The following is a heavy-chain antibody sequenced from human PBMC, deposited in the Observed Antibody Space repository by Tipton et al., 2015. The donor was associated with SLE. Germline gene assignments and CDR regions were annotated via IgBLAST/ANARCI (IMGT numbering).Heavy chain of an antibody. D-gene: IGHD6-13*01. CDR2: ISYDGSNK. CDR3: ARVKGIAAAVNFDY. CDR1: GFTFSSYA. J-gene: IGHJ4*02. V-gene: IGHV3-30-3*01. Sequence: RSLRLSCAASGFTFSSYAMHWVRQAPGKGLEWVAVISYDGSNKYYADSVKGRFTISRDNAKKSLYLQMNSLRGEDTAVYYCARVKGIAAAVNFDYWGQGTLVTVSS.